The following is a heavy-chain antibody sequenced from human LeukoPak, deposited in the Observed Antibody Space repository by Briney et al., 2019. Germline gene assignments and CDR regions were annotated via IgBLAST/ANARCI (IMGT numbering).Heavy chain of an antibody. CDR3: ARDKYGDYGGWFDP. V-gene: IGHV1-2*02. D-gene: IGHD4-17*01. Sequence: GASVKVSCKASGYTFTGYYMHWVRQAPGQGLEWMGWVNPNSGGTNYAQKFQGRVTMTSDTSISTANMELSRLTSDDTAVYYCARDKYGDYGGWFDPWGQGTLVTVSS. CDR2: VNPNSGGT. CDR1: GYTFTGYY. J-gene: IGHJ5*02.